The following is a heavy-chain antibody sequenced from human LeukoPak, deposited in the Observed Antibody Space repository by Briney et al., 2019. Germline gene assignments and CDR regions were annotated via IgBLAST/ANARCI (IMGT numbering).Heavy chain of an antibody. CDR2: ISSSSSYI. CDR1: GFTFSSYS. V-gene: IGHV3-21*01. J-gene: IGHJ4*02. CDR3: ARVGAPAGTGFDY. D-gene: IGHD6-13*01. Sequence: PGGSLRLSCAASGFTFSSYSMNWVRQAPWKGLEWVSSISSSSSYIYYADSVKGRFTISRDNAKNSLYLQMNSLRAEDTAVYYCARVGAPAGTGFDYWGQGTLVTVSS.